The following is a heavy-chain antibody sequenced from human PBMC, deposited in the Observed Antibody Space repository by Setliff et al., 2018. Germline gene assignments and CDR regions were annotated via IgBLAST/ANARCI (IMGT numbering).Heavy chain of an antibody. CDR2: IIPLLETA. J-gene: IGHJ4*02. Sequence: GASVKVSCKASGDTFSTYALSWVRQAPGQGLEWMGGIIPLLETAKYAQKFQGRVTITADESTRTAYMELSSVRFEDTAVYYCARDTRDRYDTSGHYLSLDYWGQGTLVTVSS. V-gene: IGHV1-69*13. CDR1: GDTFSTYA. D-gene: IGHD3-22*01. CDR3: ARDTRDRYDTSGHYLSLDY.